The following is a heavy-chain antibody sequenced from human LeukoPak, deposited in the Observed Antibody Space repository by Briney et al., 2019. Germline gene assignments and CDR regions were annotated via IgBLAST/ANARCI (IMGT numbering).Heavy chain of an antibody. D-gene: IGHD1-1*01. J-gene: IGHJ6*03. CDR1: GFTFSSFD. V-gene: IGHV3-13*01. CDR3: ARGPPRGKYYYMDV. Sequence: QSGGSLRLSCAASGFTFSSFDMHWVRQPTGQGLEWDSTIGTASDTYYPGSVEGRFTLSRDNAKNSLYLQMNSLTAGDTAVYYCARGPPRGKYYYMDVWGKGTTVTVSS. CDR2: IGTASDT.